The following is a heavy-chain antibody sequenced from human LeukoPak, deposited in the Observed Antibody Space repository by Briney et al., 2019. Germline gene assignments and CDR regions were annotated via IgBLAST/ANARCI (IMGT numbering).Heavy chain of an antibody. D-gene: IGHD5-18*01. J-gene: IGHJ5*02. V-gene: IGHV4-34*01. Sequence: SETLSLTCAVYGGSFSAYYWTWIRQPPGKGLEWIGEINHSGSSNYNSSLRSRVTISVDTSYKQFSLRLSSVTAADTAVYYCAPRGDIEHSYVYGKWFDPWGQGTRVTVS. CDR2: INHSGSS. CDR1: GGSFSAYY. CDR3: APRGDIEHSYVYGKWFDP.